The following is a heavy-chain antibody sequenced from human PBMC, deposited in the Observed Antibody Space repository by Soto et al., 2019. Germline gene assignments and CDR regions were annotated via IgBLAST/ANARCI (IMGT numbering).Heavy chain of an antibody. CDR1: GGSIRSRTYY. J-gene: IGHJ4*02. CDR3: ASPDDRGDFPSYFDY. Sequence: QLQLQESGPGLVKPSETLSLTCTVSGGSIRSRTYYWGWIRQPPGKGLEWIGTTSYSGPTYYKPSLPARSTISVAPSKTTFSLTLSSVAVAATAVYFCASPDDRGDFPSYFDYWGQGILVAVSS. D-gene: IGHD2-21*01. CDR2: TSYSGPT. V-gene: IGHV4-39*01.